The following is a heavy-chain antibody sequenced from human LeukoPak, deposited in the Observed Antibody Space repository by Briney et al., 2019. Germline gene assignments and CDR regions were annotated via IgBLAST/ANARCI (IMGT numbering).Heavy chain of an antibody. J-gene: IGHJ4*02. CDR1: GFTFSSYG. Sequence: GGSLRLSCAASGFTFSSYGMHWVRQAPGKGLEWVAFIRYDGSKKYYADSVKGRFTSSRDNSKNTLYLQMSSLRTGDTAVYYCARSYGQYYFDYWGQGTLVTVSS. V-gene: IGHV3-30*02. CDR2: IRYDGSKK. CDR3: ARSYGQYYFDY. D-gene: IGHD5-18*01.